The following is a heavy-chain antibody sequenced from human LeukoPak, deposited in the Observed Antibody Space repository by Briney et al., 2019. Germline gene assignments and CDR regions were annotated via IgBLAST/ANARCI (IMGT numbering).Heavy chain of an antibody. V-gene: IGHV3-33*01. CDR1: GLTFSSHG. CDR3: TGDGCGGTCYFDH. J-gene: IGHJ4*02. Sequence: GGSLRLSCAASGLTFSSHGMHWVRQAPGKGLEWVALIWYDGSDKYYADSVRGRFTITRDNAKNMLYLQMNSLGVEDTAVYYCTGDGCGGTCYFDHWGQGALVTVSS. CDR2: IWYDGSDK. D-gene: IGHD2-15*01.